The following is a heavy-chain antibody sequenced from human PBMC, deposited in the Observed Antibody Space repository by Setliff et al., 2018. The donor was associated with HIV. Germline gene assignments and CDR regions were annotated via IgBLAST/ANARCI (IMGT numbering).Heavy chain of an antibody. CDR1: GFSISSRYY. D-gene: IGHD3-22*01. CDR2: IYHTGSS. J-gene: IGHJ4*02. Sequence: PSETLSLTCDVSGFSISSRYYWGWIRQSPGKGLEWIGNIYHTGSSYYNPSLTDRATISLATSKNQFSLKLNSVTAADTAVYYCARDVLDLVISVYGFWGQGILVTVSS. V-gene: IGHV4-38-2*02. CDR3: ARDVLDLVISVYGF.